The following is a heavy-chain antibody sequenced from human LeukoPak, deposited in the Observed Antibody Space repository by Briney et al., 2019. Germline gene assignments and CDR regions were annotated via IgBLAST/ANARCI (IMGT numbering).Heavy chain of an antibody. CDR2: MNPNSGNT. Sequence: ASVKVSCKASGYTFTSYDINWVRQTTGQGLEWMGWMNPNSGNTGYAQKFQGRVTITRNTSISTAYMELSSLRSEDTAVYYCARGFADPHYDFWSGYPGYYYMDVWGKGTTVTVSS. CDR3: ARGFADPHYDFWSGYPGYYYMDV. CDR1: GYTFTSYD. V-gene: IGHV1-8*03. D-gene: IGHD3-3*01. J-gene: IGHJ6*03.